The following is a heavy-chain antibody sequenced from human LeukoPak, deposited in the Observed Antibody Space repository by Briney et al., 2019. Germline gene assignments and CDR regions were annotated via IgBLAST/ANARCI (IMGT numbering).Heavy chain of an antibody. D-gene: IGHD5-24*01. Sequence: PGGSLRLSCAASGFTFSSYSVNWVRQAPGKGLEWVSFISSTSNYIYYADSVKGRFTISRDNAKNSLFLQMNSLRAEDTAVYYCARDPLEGSWYFDLWGRGTLVTVSS. CDR3: ARDPLEGSWYFDL. CDR2: ISSTSNYI. V-gene: IGHV3-21*01. J-gene: IGHJ2*01. CDR1: GFTFSSYS.